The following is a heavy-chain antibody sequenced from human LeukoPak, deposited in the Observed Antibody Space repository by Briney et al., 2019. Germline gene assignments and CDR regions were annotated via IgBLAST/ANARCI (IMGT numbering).Heavy chain of an antibody. D-gene: IGHD3-10*01. J-gene: IGHJ4*02. V-gene: IGHV3-15*01. Sequence: GGSLRLSCAASGFPFSNAWMSWLRQAPGKGLEWVGRIKSKTDGGKTDYAAPVQGRFSISRDDSENTLYLQMNGLNTEDTAVYYCSTVSPYYGSGTTSPDSWGQGTLVVVSS. CDR2: IKSKTDGGKT. CDR3: STVSPYYGSGTTSPDS. CDR1: GFPFSNAW.